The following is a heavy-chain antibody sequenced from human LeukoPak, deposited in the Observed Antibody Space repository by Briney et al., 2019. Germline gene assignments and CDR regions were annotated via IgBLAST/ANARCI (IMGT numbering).Heavy chain of an antibody. D-gene: IGHD2-21*01. CDR1: GFTFNNYW. V-gene: IGHV3-7*01. CDR2: ISPDGSQK. J-gene: IGHJ5*02. Sequence: PGGSLRLSCAGSGFTFNNYWMNWVRQAPGKGLEWVANISPDGSQKKYVDSMKGRFTISRDNARTSVYLQINSLRAEDTAVYFCARPTDQFRLDLWGQGTLVIVSS. CDR3: ARPTDQFRLDL.